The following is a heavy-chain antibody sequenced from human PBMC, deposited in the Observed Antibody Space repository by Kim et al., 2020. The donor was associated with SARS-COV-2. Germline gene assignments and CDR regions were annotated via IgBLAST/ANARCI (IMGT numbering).Heavy chain of an antibody. D-gene: IGHD4-17*01. V-gene: IGHV3-48*02. CDR2: ISSSTTTI. J-gene: IGHJ4*02. CDR3: ARGNRGFYVTTDY. Sequence: GGSLRLSCAASGFTFSSYSMNWVRQAPGKGLEWVSYISSSTTTIYYADSVKGRFTISRDNAKNSLYLQMNSLRDEDTAVYYCARGNRGFYVTTDYWGQGTLVTVSS. CDR1: GFTFSSYS.